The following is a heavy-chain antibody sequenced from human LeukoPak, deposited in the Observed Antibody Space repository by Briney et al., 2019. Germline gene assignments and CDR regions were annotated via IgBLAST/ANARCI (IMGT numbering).Heavy chain of an antibody. D-gene: IGHD4/OR15-4a*01. Sequence: GGSLRLSCAASGFTLSSYWMSWVRQAPGKGLEWVANIKQDGSENYYVDSVKGRFTISRDNAKNSLYLQMNSLRAEDTAVYYCARTRADDYWGQGTLVTVSS. CDR3: ARTRADDY. CDR2: IKQDGSEN. V-gene: IGHV3-7*01. CDR1: GFTLSSYW. J-gene: IGHJ4*02.